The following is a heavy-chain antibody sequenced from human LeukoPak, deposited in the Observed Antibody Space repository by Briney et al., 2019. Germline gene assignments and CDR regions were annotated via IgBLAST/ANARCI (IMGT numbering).Heavy chain of an antibody. CDR2: IYYSGST. CDR1: GGSISSYF. J-gene: IGHJ4*02. Sequence: SETLSLTCTVSGGSISSYFWSWLRQPAGKGLDGIGYIYYSGSTNYNPSLKSRVTIPVDTSKNQFSLKLSSVTAADTAVYYCAREGRYDYFEYWGQGTLVTVSS. V-gene: IGHV4-59*01. CDR3: AREGRYDYFEY. D-gene: IGHD1-14*01.